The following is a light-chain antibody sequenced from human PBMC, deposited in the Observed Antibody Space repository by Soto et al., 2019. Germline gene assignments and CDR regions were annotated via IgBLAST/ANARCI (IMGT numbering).Light chain of an antibody. V-gene: IGLV2-11*01. CDR2: DVS. J-gene: IGLJ1*01. Sequence: QLVLTQPRSVSGSPGQSVTISCTGTSSDVGGYNYVSWYQQHPDKAPTLMIYDVSKRPSGVPDRFSGSKSVNTASLTISGLQAEDEADYYCCSYAGTYTYYVFGTGTKLTVL. CDR1: SSDVGGYNY. CDR3: CSYAGTYTYYV.